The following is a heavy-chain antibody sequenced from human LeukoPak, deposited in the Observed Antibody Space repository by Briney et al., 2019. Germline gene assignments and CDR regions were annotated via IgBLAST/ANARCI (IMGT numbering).Heavy chain of an antibody. CDR2: INHSGST. V-gene: IGHV4-34*01. Sequence: PSETLSLTCAVYGGSFSGYYWSWLRQPPGKGLEWIGEINHSGSTNYNPSLMSRVTISLETSKNQFSLTLSSVTAADSAVYYCASDIVGAHGGGNWGQGTLVTVSS. CDR1: GGSFSGYY. D-gene: IGHD1-26*01. CDR3: ASDIVGAHGGGN. J-gene: IGHJ4*02.